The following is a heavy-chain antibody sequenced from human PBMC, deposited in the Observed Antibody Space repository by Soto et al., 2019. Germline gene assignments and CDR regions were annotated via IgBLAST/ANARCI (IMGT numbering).Heavy chain of an antibody. J-gene: IGHJ6*03. CDR1: GGTFRAYY. CDR2: INHSGSA. V-gene: IGHV4-34*01. D-gene: IGHD3-10*01. Sequence: SETLSLTCAVHGGTFRAYYWSWIRQAPGKGLEWIGEINHSGSATYSPSLKSRVTISVDTSKDQFSLRLTSLTAADTAVYFCARGGWGISSIPYYKNYYYMDIWGKGTTVTVPS. CDR3: ARGGWGISSIPYYKNYYYMDI.